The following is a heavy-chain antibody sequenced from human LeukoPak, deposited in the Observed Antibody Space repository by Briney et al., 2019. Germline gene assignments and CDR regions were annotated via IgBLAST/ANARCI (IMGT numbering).Heavy chain of an antibody. D-gene: IGHD3-16*01. CDR3: ARTLLYDRRDAYGHFDY. Sequence: GGSLRLSCGGSGFTFSSYWMTWVRQAPGKGLEWVANIKEDGSQKYYEDSVKGRFTISRDNAQNSLFLQMTNLRVGDTAVYFCARTLLYDRRDAYGHFDYWGQGTLVTVSP. V-gene: IGHV3-7*04. CDR1: GFTFSSYW. J-gene: IGHJ4*02. CDR2: IKEDGSQK.